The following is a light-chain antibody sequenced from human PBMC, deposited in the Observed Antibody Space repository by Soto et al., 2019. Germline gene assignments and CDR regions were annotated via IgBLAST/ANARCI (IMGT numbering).Light chain of an antibody. CDR1: QSVTSGF. V-gene: IGKV3-20*01. CDR2: GAY. Sequence: EIVLTQSPGILSLSPGERATLSCRASQSVTSGFLAWYQQKPGQAPRLLIFGAYVRATGIPDRFSGSGSGTDFTLIISTLEPEDFAVYYCQHYGSSPWTFGPGTKVEIK. J-gene: IGKJ1*01. CDR3: QHYGSSPWT.